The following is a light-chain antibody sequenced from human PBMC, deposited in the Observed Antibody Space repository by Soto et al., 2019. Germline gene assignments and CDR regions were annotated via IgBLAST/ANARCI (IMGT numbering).Light chain of an antibody. CDR1: SSDVGGYNY. V-gene: IGLV2-8*01. J-gene: IGLJ1*01. Sequence: QSVLTQPASVSGSPGQSITISCTGTSSDVGGYNYVSWYQQHPGKAPKLMIYEVSNRPSGVPDRFSGSKSDNTASLTVSGLRADDEGLYFCSSYGGSNTFVFGSGTKLTVL. CDR2: EVS. CDR3: SSYGGSNTFV.